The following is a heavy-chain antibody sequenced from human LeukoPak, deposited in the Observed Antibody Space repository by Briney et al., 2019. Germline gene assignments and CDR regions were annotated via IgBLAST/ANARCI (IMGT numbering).Heavy chain of an antibody. Sequence: GGSLRLSCAASGFTVSSNYMSWVRQAPGKGLEWVSVIYSGGSTYYADSVKGRFTISRDNSKNTLYLQMNSLRAEDTAVYYCARVQQQLEFGAFDIWGQGTMVTVSS. J-gene: IGHJ3*02. CDR2: IYSGGST. CDR3: ARVQQQLEFGAFDI. CDR1: GFTVSSNY. V-gene: IGHV3-53*01. D-gene: IGHD6-13*01.